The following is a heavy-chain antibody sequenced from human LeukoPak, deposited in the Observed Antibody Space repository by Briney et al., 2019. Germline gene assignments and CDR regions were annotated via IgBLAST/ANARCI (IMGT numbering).Heavy chain of an antibody. Sequence: SETLSLTCTVSDGSISSYYWSWIRLPPGKGLEYIGYVSYSGTTNYNPPLKSRLTISLDTSKNQISLRLSSVTAADTAVYYCARFRSAVAGTYNYYYLDVWGKGTTVTVSS. CDR3: ARFRSAVAGTYNYYYLDV. D-gene: IGHD6-19*01. CDR2: VSYSGTT. J-gene: IGHJ6*03. V-gene: IGHV4-59*01. CDR1: DGSISSYY.